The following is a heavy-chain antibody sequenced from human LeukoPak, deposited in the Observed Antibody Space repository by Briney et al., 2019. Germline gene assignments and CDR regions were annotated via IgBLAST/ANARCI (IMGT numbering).Heavy chain of an antibody. CDR3: VRDRAGGNSVWFDP. D-gene: IGHD4-23*01. CDR1: GFTFSSYS. V-gene: IGHV3-48*02. Sequence: GGSLRLSCAASGFTFSSYSMGCVRQAPGKGLEWISFISSSSGTIYYAESVKGRFTISRDNAKNSLYLQMNSLRDEDTAVYYCVRDRAGGNSVWFDPWGQGTLVSVSS. J-gene: IGHJ5*02. CDR2: ISSSSGTI.